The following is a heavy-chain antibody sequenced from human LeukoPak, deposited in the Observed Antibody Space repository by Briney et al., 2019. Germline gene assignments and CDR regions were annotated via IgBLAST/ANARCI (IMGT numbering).Heavy chain of an antibody. Sequence: GGSLKLSCAASGFTFSSYSMNWVRQAPGKGLEWVPSISSSSSYIYYADSVKGRFTISRDNAKNSLYLQMNSLRAEDTAVYYCARAVPLRLLEWLPRGTDKFDYWGQGTLVTVSS. D-gene: IGHD3-3*01. V-gene: IGHV3-21*01. CDR3: ARAVPLRLLEWLPRGTDKFDY. J-gene: IGHJ4*02. CDR1: GFTFSSYS. CDR2: ISSSSSYI.